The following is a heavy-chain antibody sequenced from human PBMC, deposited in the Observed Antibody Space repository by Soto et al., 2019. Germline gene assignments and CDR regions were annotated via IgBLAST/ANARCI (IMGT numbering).Heavy chain of an antibody. D-gene: IGHD6-6*01. Sequence: PGESLKISCRGSGYSFASYWIGCVRQMPGKDLEWMGIIYPGDSDTRYSPSFQGQVTISADKSLRTAYLQWTSLKASDTALYYCARTRSFTLGFYYDGMDVWGQGTTVTVSS. CDR2: IYPGDSDT. J-gene: IGHJ6*02. CDR3: ARTRSFTLGFYYDGMDV. CDR1: GYSFASYW. V-gene: IGHV5-51*01.